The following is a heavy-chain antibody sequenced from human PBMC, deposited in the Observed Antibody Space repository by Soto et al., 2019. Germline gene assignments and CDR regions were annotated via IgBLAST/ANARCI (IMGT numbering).Heavy chain of an antibody. D-gene: IGHD5-12*01. J-gene: IGHJ4*02. CDR3: VKEWTPRRAFDY. CDR1: RFTFRSYA. Sequence: GGSLRLSCVASRFTFRSYAMSWVRQAPGKGLEWVSGINPSGGSTFYADSVRGRFTISRDNAKNTLYLQMNSLRVDDTAKYYCVKEWTPRRAFDYWGQGTPVTVSS. CDR2: INPSGGST. V-gene: IGHV3-23*01.